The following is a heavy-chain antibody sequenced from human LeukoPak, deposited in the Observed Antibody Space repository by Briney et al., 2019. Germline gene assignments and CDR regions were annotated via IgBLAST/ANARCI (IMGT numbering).Heavy chain of an antibody. CDR1: GYTFTNYG. CDR3: ARDATRSGQWELLGY. V-gene: IGHV1-18*01. D-gene: IGHD1-26*01. J-gene: IGHJ4*02. Sequence: GASVKVSCKASGYTFTNYGISWVRQAPGQGLEWMGWISAYNGNTNSAQKLQGRVTMTTDTSTSTAYMELRSLTSDDTAVYYCARDATRSGQWELLGYGGQGTLVTVSS. CDR2: ISAYNGNT.